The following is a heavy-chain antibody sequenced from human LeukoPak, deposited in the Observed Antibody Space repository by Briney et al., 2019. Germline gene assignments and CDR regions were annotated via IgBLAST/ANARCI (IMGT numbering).Heavy chain of an antibody. CDR2: ISYDGSNK. CDR1: GFTFSSYA. Sequence: GGSLKLSCAASGFTFSSYAMHWVRQAPGKGLEWVAVISYDGSNKYYADSVKGRFTISRDNSKNTLYLQMNSLRAEDTAVYYCARDAGAFDIWGQGTMVTVSS. J-gene: IGHJ3*02. CDR3: ARDAGAFDI. V-gene: IGHV3-30*04.